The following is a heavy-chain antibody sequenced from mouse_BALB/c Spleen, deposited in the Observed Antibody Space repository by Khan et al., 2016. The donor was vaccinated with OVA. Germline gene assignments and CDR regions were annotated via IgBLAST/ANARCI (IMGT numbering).Heavy chain of an antibody. CDR3: ARSPTWFAY. Sequence: QIQLVQSGPELKKPGETVKISCKASGYTFTDYGMNWVKQAPGKGFKWMGYMNTYTGEPTYADDFKGRFSFSLETSASTAYLQINNLRNENTATYFCARSPTWFAYWGQGTLVTFSA. V-gene: IGHV9-3-1*01. CDR2: MNTYTGEP. CDR1: GYTFTDYG. J-gene: IGHJ3*01.